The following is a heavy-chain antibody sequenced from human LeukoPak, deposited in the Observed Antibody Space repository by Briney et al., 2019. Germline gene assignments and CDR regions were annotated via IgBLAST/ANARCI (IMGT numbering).Heavy chain of an antibody. J-gene: IGHJ2*01. CDR1: GGSISSDTYS. Sequence: SETLSLTCTVSGGSISSDTYSYNWIRQPPGKGLEWIGYIFHTGNTYYSPSLKSRVTISVDTSKNQFSLKLSSVTAADTAVYYCARGIGAVAGRFDLWGRGTLVTVSS. V-gene: IGHV4-30-2*01. CDR3: ARGIGAVAGRFDL. CDR2: IFHTGNT. D-gene: IGHD6-19*01.